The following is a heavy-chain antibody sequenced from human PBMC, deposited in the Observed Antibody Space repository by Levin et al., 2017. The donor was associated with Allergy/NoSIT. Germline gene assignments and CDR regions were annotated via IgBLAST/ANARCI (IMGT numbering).Heavy chain of an antibody. Sequence: SVKVSCKASGGTFSSYAISWVRQAPGQGLEWMGGIIPIFGTANYAQKFQGRVTITADKSTSTAYMELSSLRSEDTAVYYCVREPRSQSNLNDAFDIWGQGTMVTVSS. CDR3: VREPRSQSNLNDAFDI. D-gene: IGHD6-13*01. CDR2: IIPIFGTA. J-gene: IGHJ3*02. V-gene: IGHV1-69*06. CDR1: GGTFSSYA.